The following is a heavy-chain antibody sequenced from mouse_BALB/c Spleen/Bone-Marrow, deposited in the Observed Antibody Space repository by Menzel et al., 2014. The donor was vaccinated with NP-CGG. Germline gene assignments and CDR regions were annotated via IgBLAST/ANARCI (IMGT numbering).Heavy chain of an antibody. Sequence: VQLQQSGAELVRPGSSVKISCKASGYAFSSYWMNWVKQRPEQGLEWIGQIYPGDGDTNYNGKFKGKATLTADKSSSTAYMQLSSLTTEDSAVYFCARLDGYYPYYAMDYWGQGTSVTVSS. CDR1: GYAFSSYW. J-gene: IGHJ4*01. CDR2: IYPGDGDT. D-gene: IGHD2-3*01. CDR3: ARLDGYYPYYAMDY. V-gene: IGHV1-80*01.